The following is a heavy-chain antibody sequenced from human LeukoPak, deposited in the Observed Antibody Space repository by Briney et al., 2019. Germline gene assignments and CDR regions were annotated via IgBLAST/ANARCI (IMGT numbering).Heavy chain of an antibody. J-gene: IGHJ4*02. CDR1: GYTFTSYG. CDR3: ARDSLFNGLAPYYFDY. CDR2: ISAYNGNT. V-gene: IGHV1-18*01. D-gene: IGHD6-19*01. Sequence: GASVKVSCKASGYTFTSYGISWVRQAPGQGLEWMGWISAYNGNTNYAQKLQGRVTMTADTSTSTAYMELRSLRSEDTAVYYCARDSLFNGLAPYYFDYWGQGTLVTVSS.